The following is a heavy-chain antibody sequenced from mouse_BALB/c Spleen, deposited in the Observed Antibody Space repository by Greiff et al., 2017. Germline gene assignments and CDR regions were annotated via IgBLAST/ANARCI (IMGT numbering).Heavy chain of an antibody. CDR2: IAPGSGST. Sequence: DLVKPGASVKLSCKPSGYTFTSYWINWIKQRPGQGLEWIGRIAPGSGSTYYNEMFKGKATLTVDTSSSTAYIQLSSLSSDDSAVYFCARGSSQFLYYYAMDYWGQGTSVTVSS. CDR3: ARGSSQFLYYYAMDY. D-gene: IGHD1-1*01. J-gene: IGHJ4*01. V-gene: IGHV1S41*01. CDR1: GYTFTSYW.